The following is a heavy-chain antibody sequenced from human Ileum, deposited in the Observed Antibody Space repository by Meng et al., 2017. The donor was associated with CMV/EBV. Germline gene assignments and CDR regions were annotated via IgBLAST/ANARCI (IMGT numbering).Heavy chain of an antibody. CDR1: GVDFCAHA. Sequence: SGVDFCAHAMHWVRQARSEGLEWMAVVSYDGTNTYHTGSILGRFTVSRDTNRNTVSLQMKRVTSDDTGLYYCVRSPLSVARDFYFDHWGQGALVTVSS. CDR2: VSYDGTNT. D-gene: IGHD5/OR15-5a*01. J-gene: IGHJ4*02. V-gene: IGHV3-30*04. CDR3: VRSPLSVARDFYFDH.